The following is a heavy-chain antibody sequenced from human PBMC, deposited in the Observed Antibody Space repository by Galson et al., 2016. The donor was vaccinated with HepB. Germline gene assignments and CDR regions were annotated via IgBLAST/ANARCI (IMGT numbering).Heavy chain of an antibody. D-gene: IGHD6-13*01. CDR1: GFTFTRYT. Sequence: SLRLSCAASGFTFTRYTMNWVRQSPGKGLEWVSSISGGSSYKYYADSVKGRFTISRDNSKNSLYLQMNSLRAEDTAIYFCARTPGYSGTWHDAFDIWGPGTIVTVSS. CDR3: ARTPGYSGTWHDAFDI. V-gene: IGHV3-21*01. J-gene: IGHJ3*02. CDR2: ISGGSSYK.